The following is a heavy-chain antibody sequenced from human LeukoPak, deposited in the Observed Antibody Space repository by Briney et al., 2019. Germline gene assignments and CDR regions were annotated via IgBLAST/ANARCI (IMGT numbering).Heavy chain of an antibody. V-gene: IGHV3-21*06. Sequence: GGSLRLSCAASGFTFSIHTMNWVRLAPGKGLEWVSAISYSGVYTYYADSVKGRFTISRDNAKNSLYLQMNSLRGEDTAVYYCGRGGNSSGYFRGDSWGQGTLVTVSS. CDR1: GFTFSIHT. J-gene: IGHJ4*02. D-gene: IGHD3-22*01. CDR2: ISYSGVYT. CDR3: GRGGNSSGYFRGDS.